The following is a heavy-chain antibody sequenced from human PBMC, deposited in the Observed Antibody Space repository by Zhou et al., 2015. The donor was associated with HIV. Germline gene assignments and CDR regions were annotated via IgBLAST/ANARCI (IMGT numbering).Heavy chain of an antibody. J-gene: IGHJ3*02. CDR2: VNPNTGGT. CDR1: RYTFTAYS. Sequence: QVQLVQSGAEVKKPGASLKVSCKTSRYTFTAYSIHWVRQAPGQGLEWMGWVNPNTGGTNYAQKFQGRVTMTSDTSISTAYMDLSSLRSDDSAVYYCARQGAYDSGDYYGAFDIWGQGTMVTVS. CDR3: ARQGAYDSGDYYGAFDI. V-gene: IGHV1-2*02. D-gene: IGHD3-22*01.